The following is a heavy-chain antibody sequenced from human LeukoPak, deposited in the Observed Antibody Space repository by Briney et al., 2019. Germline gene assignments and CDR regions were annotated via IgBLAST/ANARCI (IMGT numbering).Heavy chain of an antibody. CDR3: AKVSVVPAAIGAGGGY. J-gene: IGHJ4*02. V-gene: IGHV3-30*02. CDR2: IRYDGSNK. CDR1: GFTFSSYG. D-gene: IGHD2-2*01. Sequence: GGSLRLSCASSGFTFSSYGMHWVRQAPGKGLEWVAFIRYDGSNKYYADSVKGRFTISRDNSKNTLYLQMNSLRAEDTAVYYCAKVSVVPAAIGAGGGYWGQGTLVTDSS.